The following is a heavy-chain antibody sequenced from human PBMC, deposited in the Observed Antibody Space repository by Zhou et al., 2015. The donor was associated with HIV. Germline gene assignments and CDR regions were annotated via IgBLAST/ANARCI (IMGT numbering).Heavy chain of an antibody. J-gene: IGHJ4*02. V-gene: IGHV1-69*06. CDR2: IIPIFGTP. CDR1: GGTFSTHG. Sequence: QVQLVQSGAEVKKPGSSVKVSCKASGGTFSTHGINWVRQAPGQGLEWMGGIIPIFGTPNYAQKFQGRVTITADKSTTTAYMELTSLRSEDTAVYYCAREWSQRLAYCVDWGQGTLVTVSS. CDR3: AREWSQRLAYCVD. D-gene: IGHD6-25*01.